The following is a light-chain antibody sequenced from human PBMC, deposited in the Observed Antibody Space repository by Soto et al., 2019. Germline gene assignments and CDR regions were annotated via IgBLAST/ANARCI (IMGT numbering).Light chain of an antibody. J-gene: IGLJ2*01. V-gene: IGLV3-9*01. Sequence: SYELTQPLSVSVALGQTARITCGGDNIGSKNVHWYHQKPGQAPVLVIYRVSNRPSGIPERFSGSNSGNTATLTISRAQAGDEADYYCQVWDSSVVVFGGVTKLPVL. CDR2: RVS. CDR3: QVWDSSVVV. CDR1: NIGSKN.